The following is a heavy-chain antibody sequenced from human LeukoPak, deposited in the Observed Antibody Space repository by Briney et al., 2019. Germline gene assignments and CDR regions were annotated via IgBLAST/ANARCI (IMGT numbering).Heavy chain of an antibody. CDR1: EGTFSSYA. CDR2: IIPIFGTA. J-gene: IGHJ4*02. Sequence: SVKVSCKASEGTFSSYAISWVRQAPGQGLEWMGGIIPIFGTANYAQKFQGRVTITTDESTSTAYLELSSLRSEDTAVYYCARVVSSIFGNWGQGTLVTVSS. CDR3: ARVVSSIFGN. D-gene: IGHD3-3*01. V-gene: IGHV1-69*05.